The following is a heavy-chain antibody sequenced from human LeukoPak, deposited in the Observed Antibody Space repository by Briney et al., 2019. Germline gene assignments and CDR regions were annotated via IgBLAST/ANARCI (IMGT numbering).Heavy chain of an antibody. CDR1: GFSFSSYA. Sequence: GGSLRLSCATPGFSFSSYAMSWVRQAPGRGLEWVSAMSSSDDGRYYAASVRGRFTISRDTSRSTLYLQMNSLRAEDTAVYYCARDVNSDTSGYNYWGQGTLVTVSS. J-gene: IGHJ4*02. CDR2: MSSSDDGR. CDR3: ARDVNSDTSGYNY. V-gene: IGHV3-23*01. D-gene: IGHD3-22*01.